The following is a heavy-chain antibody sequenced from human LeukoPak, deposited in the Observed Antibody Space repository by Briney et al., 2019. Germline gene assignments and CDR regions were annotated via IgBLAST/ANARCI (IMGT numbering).Heavy chain of an antibody. J-gene: IGHJ3*02. D-gene: IGHD3-3*01. CDR3: AKDSDYDFWSGYGAFDI. Sequence: PGGSLRLSCAASGFTFSSYGMHWVRQAPGKGLEWVAFIRYDGSNKYYADSVKGRFTISRDNSKNTLYLQMNSLRAEDTAVYYCAKDSDYDFWSGYGAFDIWGQGTMVTVSS. CDR1: GFTFSSYG. V-gene: IGHV3-30*02. CDR2: IRYDGSNK.